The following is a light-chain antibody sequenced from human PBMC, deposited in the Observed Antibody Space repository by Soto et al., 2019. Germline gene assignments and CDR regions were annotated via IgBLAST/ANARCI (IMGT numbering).Light chain of an antibody. J-gene: IGKJ3*01. Sequence: EIVLTQSPGTLSLSPGERATLSCRASQSVSGYYLAWYQQKPGQAPRLLIYDASSRATGIPERFSGSGSGTGFTLTITRLEPEDFSGYYCQQYVSSPSFTFGPGTKVDIK. CDR3: QQYVSSPSFT. CDR2: DAS. V-gene: IGKV3-20*01. CDR1: QSVSGYY.